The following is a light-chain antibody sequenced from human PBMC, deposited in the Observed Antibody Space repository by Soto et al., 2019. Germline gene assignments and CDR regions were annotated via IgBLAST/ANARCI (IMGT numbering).Light chain of an antibody. V-gene: IGKV3-20*01. CDR3: QYHGSSPIT. CDR2: AAS. CDR1: QSVSSY. Sequence: EIVLTQSPATLSLSPGERATPSCRASQSVSSYLAWYQQKPGQAPRLLIFAASSRASGIPDRFSGSGSGTDFTLTISRLEPEDFALFYCQYHGSSPITFGQGTRLEI. J-gene: IGKJ5*01.